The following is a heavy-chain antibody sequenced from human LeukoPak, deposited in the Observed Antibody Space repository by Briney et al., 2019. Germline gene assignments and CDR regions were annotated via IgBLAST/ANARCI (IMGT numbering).Heavy chain of an antibody. CDR3: AIFYYDISGYIDG. CDR2: IIPILGIA. CDR1: GGTFISYT. J-gene: IGHJ4*02. V-gene: IGHV1-69*02. D-gene: IGHD3-22*01. Sequence: SVKVSCKASGGTFISYTISWVRHAPGQGLEWMGRIIPILGIANHAQKFQGRVTITADKSTSTACMELSSLRTEDTAVYYFAIFYYDISGYIDGWGQGRLVTVSS.